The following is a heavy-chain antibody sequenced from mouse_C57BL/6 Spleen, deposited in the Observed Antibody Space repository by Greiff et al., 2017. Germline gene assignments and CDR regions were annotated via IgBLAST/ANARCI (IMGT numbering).Heavy chain of an antibody. V-gene: IGHV1-9*01. D-gene: IGHD2-3*01. Sequence: VQLQQSGAELMKPGASVKLSCKATGYTFTGYWIDWVKQRPGHGLEWIGEILPGSGSTNYHETFKGKATFTADPSSNTAYLQLSSLTTEDSAFYYCARGEIYDGYYCDYWGQGTTLTVSS. CDR3: ARGEIYDGYYCDY. CDR1: GYTFTGYW. CDR2: ILPGSGST. J-gene: IGHJ2*01.